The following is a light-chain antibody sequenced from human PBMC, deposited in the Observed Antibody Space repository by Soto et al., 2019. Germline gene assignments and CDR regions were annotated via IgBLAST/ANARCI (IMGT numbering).Light chain of an antibody. CDR3: QQYNTWPPIT. CDR1: QSVSSN. J-gene: IGKJ5*01. V-gene: IGKV3-15*01. Sequence: EIVMTQSPATLSVSPGERATLSCRASQSVSSNLAWYQQKPGQAPRLLIYGASTRATGIPARFSGSGSGTESPLTISSLQSEDFAVYYCQQYNTWPPITFGQGTRLEIK. CDR2: GAS.